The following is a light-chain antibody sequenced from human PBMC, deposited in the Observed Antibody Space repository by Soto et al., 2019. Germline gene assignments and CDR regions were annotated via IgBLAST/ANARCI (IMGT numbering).Light chain of an antibody. CDR3: GTWDTSLSAVV. J-gene: IGLJ2*01. Sequence: QSVLTQPPSVSAAPGQKVTISCSGSTSNIGNNYVSWYQQIPGTAPKLLIFDNSNRPSGIPDRFSGSKSGTSATLGITGLQTGDEADYYCGTWDTSLSAVVFGGGTKLTVL. CDR1: TSNIGNNY. CDR2: DNS. V-gene: IGLV1-51*01.